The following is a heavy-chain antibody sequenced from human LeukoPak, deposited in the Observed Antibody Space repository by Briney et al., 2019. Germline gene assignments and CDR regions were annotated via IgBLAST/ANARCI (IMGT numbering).Heavy chain of an antibody. CDR2: INHSGST. Sequence: SETLSLTCSVYGGSFSGYYWSWIRQPPGKGLEWIGEINHSGSTNYNPSLKSRVTISVDTSKNQFSLKLSSVTAADTAVYYCARLGAYDYVWGSYRHPGRLYYWGQGTLVTVSS. J-gene: IGHJ4*02. D-gene: IGHD3-16*02. CDR3: ARLGAYDYVWGSYRHPGRLYY. V-gene: IGHV4-34*01. CDR1: GGSFSGYY.